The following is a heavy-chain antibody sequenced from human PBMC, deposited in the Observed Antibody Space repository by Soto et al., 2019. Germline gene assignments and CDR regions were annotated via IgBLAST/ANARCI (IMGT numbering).Heavy chain of an antibody. CDR1: GFAFSTFS. V-gene: IGHV3-21*01. CDR3: AREETAWPLAYGLDV. Sequence: EVQLVESGGGLVKPGGSLRLSCAASGFAFSTFSMHWVRQAPGKGLEWVSPIGTRGDIYYADSVKGRFTISRDNAKNSLSLQMNSLRAEDTGVYYCAREETAWPLAYGLDVWGQGTTVTVSS. CDR2: IGTRGDI. D-gene: IGHD2-21*02. J-gene: IGHJ6*02.